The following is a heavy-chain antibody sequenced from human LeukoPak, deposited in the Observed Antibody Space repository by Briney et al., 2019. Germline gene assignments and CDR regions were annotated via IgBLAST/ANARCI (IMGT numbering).Heavy chain of an antibody. CDR1: GFTFSSYG. CDR2: ISFDGSNE. CDR3: ARADIVVVPAAIIRRTYYYGMDV. J-gene: IGHJ6*02. Sequence: GGSLRLSCAASGFTFSSYGMHWVRQSPGRGLEWVSFISFDGSNEFYADSLKGRFTISRDNSKDTLYLQMDSLRAEDTAVYYCARADIVVVPAAIIRRTYYYGMDVWGQGTTVTVSS. D-gene: IGHD2-2*02. V-gene: IGHV3-30*03.